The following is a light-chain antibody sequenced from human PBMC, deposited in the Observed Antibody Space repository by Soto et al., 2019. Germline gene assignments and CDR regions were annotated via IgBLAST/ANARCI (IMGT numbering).Light chain of an antibody. J-gene: IGLJ1*01. CDR2: DVS. Sequence: QSVLTQPRSVSGSPGQSVTTSCTGTSTDVGGYNYVSWYQQHPGKVPKLMLYDVSKRPSGVPDRFSGSKSGNTASLTISGLQAEDGADYYCCSYAGRDTLYVFGSGTKVTVL. V-gene: IGLV2-11*01. CDR1: STDVGGYNY. CDR3: CSYAGRDTLYV.